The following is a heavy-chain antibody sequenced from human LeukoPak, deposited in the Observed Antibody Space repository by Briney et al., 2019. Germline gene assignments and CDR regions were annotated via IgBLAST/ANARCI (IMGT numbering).Heavy chain of an antibody. Sequence: GGSLRLSCAASGFTFSSYAMHWVRQAPGKGLEWVAVISYDGSNKYYADSVKGRFTISRDNSKNTLYLQTNSLRAEDTAVYYCAREGDYDILATYYYYYGMDVWGKGTTVTVSS. CDR3: AREGDYDILATYYYYYGMDV. CDR2: ISYDGSNK. J-gene: IGHJ6*04. D-gene: IGHD3-9*01. CDR1: GFTFSSYA. V-gene: IGHV3-30*04.